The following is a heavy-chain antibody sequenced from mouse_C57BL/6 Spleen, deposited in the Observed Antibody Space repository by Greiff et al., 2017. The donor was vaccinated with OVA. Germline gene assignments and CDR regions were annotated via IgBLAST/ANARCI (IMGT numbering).Heavy chain of an antibody. CDR3: ARSFITTVKRYFDY. CDR1: GYTFTSYW. Sequence: QVQLQQPGAELVMPGASVKLSCKASGYTFTSYWMHWVKQRPGQGLEWIGEIDPSDSYTNNNQKFKGKSTLTVDKSSSTAYMQLSSLTSEDSAVYYCARSFITTVKRYFDYWGQGTTLTVSS. V-gene: IGHV1-69*01. J-gene: IGHJ2*01. CDR2: IDPSDSYT. D-gene: IGHD1-1*01.